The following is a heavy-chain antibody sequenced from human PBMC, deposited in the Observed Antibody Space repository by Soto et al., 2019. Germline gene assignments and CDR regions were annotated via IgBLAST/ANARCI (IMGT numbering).Heavy chain of an antibody. CDR2: IRNKVHSYAT. V-gene: IGHV3-73*02. J-gene: IGHJ4*02. D-gene: IGHD2-15*01. CDR1: GFTFSGSS. CDR3: ISHSPEDMKRT. Sequence: EVQLVESGGGLVQPGGSLKLSCAASGFTFSGSSVHWVRQASGKGLEWVGRIRNKVHSYATAYAASVRGRFTISRDDSKNTTFLQMKSLNTADTAVYYCISHSPEDMKRTWGQGTLVTVSS.